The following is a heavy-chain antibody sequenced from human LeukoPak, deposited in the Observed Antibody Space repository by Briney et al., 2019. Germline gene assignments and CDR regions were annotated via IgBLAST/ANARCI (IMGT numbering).Heavy chain of an antibody. V-gene: IGHV4-59*01. CDR2: IYYSGST. D-gene: IGHD3-3*01. CDR1: GGSFSGYY. Sequence: PSETLSLTCAVYGGSFSGYYWSWIRQPPGKGLEWIGYIYYSGSTNYNPSLKSRVTISVDTSKNQFSLKLSSVTAADTAVYYCAKSYHFYFHFWSCYPPTKYNWFDPWGQGTLVTVSS. CDR3: AKSYHFYFHFWSCYPPTKYNWFDP. J-gene: IGHJ5*02.